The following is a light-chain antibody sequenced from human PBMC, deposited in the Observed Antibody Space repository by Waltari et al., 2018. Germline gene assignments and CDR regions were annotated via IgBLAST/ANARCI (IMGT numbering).Light chain of an antibody. CDR2: DTS. CDR3: QKYGTLPAT. CDR1: ENVRSL. J-gene: IGKJ1*01. Sequence: SCRASENVRSLLALDQQKPGQAPRLLIYDTSTRATGIPDRFSVRGSGTAFSLTISRLGPEDCAVYYCQKYGTLPATFGQGTKVEIK. V-gene: IGKV3-20*01.